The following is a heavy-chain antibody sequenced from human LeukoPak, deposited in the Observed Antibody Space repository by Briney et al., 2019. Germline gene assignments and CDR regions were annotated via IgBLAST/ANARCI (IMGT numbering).Heavy chain of an antibody. V-gene: IGHV4-34*01. Sequence: KSSATLSLTCAVYGGSFSGYYWSWIGQPPGKGLEWIGEINHSGSTNYNPSLKSRVTISVDTSKNQFSLKLSSVTAADTAVYYCARGGEVVPFDIWGQGTMVTVSS. CDR3: ARGGEVVPFDI. CDR2: INHSGST. CDR1: GGSFSGYY. D-gene: IGHD2-2*01. J-gene: IGHJ3*02.